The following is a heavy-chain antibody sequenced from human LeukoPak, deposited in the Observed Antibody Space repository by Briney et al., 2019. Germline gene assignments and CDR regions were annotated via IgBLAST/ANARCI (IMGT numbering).Heavy chain of an antibody. CDR2: IYYTGST. V-gene: IGHV4-59*12. Sequence: SETLSLTCSVSGGSISTYYWSWIRQPPGKGLEYIGYIYYTGSTNYNPSLKSRVTISVDTSKNLFSLKLSSVTAADTAVYYCARVGDSSDYYASDIWGQGTMVTVSS. CDR3: ARVGDSSDYYASDI. CDR1: GGSISTYY. J-gene: IGHJ3*02. D-gene: IGHD3-22*01.